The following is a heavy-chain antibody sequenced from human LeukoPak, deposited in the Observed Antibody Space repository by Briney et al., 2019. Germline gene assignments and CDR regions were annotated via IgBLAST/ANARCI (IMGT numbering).Heavy chain of an antibody. CDR3: ASGNYFDT. CDR1: GFTFGTFW. D-gene: IGHD2-15*01. V-gene: IGHV3-7*01. Sequence: GGSLRLSCAASGFTFGTFWMSWVRQAPGKGLEWVANINHDGTEKHYVDSVKGRFTISRDNGKKSLYLQMNSLRVEDTAVYFCASGNYFDTWGQGTLVAVSS. CDR2: INHDGTEK. J-gene: IGHJ4*02.